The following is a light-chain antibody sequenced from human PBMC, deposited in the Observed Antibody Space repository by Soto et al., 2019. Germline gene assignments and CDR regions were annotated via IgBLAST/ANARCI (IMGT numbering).Light chain of an antibody. J-gene: IGKJ3*01. CDR1: QSVSSSY. CDR3: QQYGSSPG. Sequence: EIVLTQSPGTLSLSPGERATLSCRASQSVSSSYLAWYQQKPGQAPRLLIYGASSRATGIPDRFSGSGSGTDFSITIIRLEPEDFALYYRQQYGSSPGFGPGTKVDIK. V-gene: IGKV3-20*01. CDR2: GAS.